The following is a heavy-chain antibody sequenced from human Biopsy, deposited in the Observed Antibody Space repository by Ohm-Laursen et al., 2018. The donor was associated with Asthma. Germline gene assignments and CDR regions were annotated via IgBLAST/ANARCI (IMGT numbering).Heavy chain of an antibody. V-gene: IGHV1-18*01. J-gene: IGHJ6*02. CDR2: ISVYNGNT. Sequence: ASVKVSCKTSGYTFNSAGITWVRQAPGQVLEWMGWISVYNGNTKVAQKLQDRVTMITDTSTSTAYMELRSLRSADTAVYFCARAVDYSHYYGIDVWGQGTTVTVS. D-gene: IGHD3-10*01. CDR3: ARAVDYSHYYGIDV. CDR1: GYTFNSAG.